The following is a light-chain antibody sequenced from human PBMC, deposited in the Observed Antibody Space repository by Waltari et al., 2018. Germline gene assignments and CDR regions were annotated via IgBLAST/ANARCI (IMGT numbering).Light chain of an antibody. CDR3: HQYYWTPET. V-gene: IGKV3D-20*01. Sequence: ETVLTQSPATLSLSPAEGATLSCGPGQSVGNAYLAWSQQTPGQAPRLLIYSTSKSATGVPDRFSGSGSGTEFTLSIARLESEDFALYYCHQYYWTPETFGPGTTVEMK. CDR2: STS. J-gene: IGKJ3*01. CDR1: QSVGNAY.